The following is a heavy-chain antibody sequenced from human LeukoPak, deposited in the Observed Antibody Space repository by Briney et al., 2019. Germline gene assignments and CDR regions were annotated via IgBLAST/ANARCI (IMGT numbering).Heavy chain of an antibody. CDR3: ARGNAGATTLYYFYYMDV. J-gene: IGHJ6*03. V-gene: IGHV4-34*01. CDR1: GGSFSGYY. D-gene: IGHD1-26*01. Sequence: TSETLSLTCAVYGGSFSGYYWSWIRQPPGKGLEWIGEINHSESTNCNPSLKSRVTMSVDTSKNQFSLKLSSVTAADTAVYYCARGNAGATTLYYFYYMDVWGKGTTVTVSS. CDR2: INHSEST.